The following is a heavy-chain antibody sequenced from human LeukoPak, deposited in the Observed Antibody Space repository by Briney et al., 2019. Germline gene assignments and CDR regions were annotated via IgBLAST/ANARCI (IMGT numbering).Heavy chain of an antibody. CDR2: IHNNGNN. CDR3: ARRGFGEFADAFDI. Sequence: SETLSLTCTASGGSISSGDYYWNWIRQPPGKGLEWIGTIHNNGNNYYSASLKSQVTISVDTSKNQFSLKLSSVTAADTAVYYCARRGFGEFADAFDIWGQGTMVTVSS. J-gene: IGHJ3*02. CDR1: GGSISSGDYY. V-gene: IGHV4-39*01. D-gene: IGHD3-10*01.